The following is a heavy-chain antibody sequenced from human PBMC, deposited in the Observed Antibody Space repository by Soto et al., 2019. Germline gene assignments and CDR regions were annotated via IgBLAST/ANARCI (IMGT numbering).Heavy chain of an antibody. CDR3: ARGEQYSGRIFDY. Sequence: QVQLQQSGPGLVKPSQTLSVTCGISGDSVSSNSAAWNWLRQSPSRGREWLGRTYYRSKWYNDYAVSVESRITINPDTSKNHFSLQLHFVTPEDTAVYFCARGEQYSGRIFDYWGQGTLVTVSS. J-gene: IGHJ4*02. CDR2: TYYRSKWYN. CDR1: GDSVSSNSAA. D-gene: IGHD1-26*01. V-gene: IGHV6-1*01.